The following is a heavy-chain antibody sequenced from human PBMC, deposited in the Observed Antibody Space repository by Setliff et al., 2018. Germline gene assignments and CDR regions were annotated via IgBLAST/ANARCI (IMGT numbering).Heavy chain of an antibody. Sequence: PSETLSLTCTVSGASLSSGTYYWGWIRQPPGKGLEWIGRIYHGGDTYYNSSLKSRLTISVDTSKNQFSLKLGSVTAADTAVYYCARTGTYRYFDLWGQGTLVTVSS. V-gene: IGHV4-39*01. J-gene: IGHJ4*02. CDR3: ARTGTYRYFDL. CDR1: GASLSSGTYY. CDR2: IYHGGDT. D-gene: IGHD1-1*01.